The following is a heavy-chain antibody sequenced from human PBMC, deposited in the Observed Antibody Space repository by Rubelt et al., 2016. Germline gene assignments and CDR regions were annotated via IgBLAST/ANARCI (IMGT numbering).Heavy chain of an antibody. CDR1: GYTFTSYA. D-gene: IGHD6-19*01. CDR2: INAGNGNT. V-gene: IGHV1-3*01. Sequence: QVQLVQSGAEVKKPGASVKVSCKASGYTFTSYAMHWVRQAPGQRLEWVGWINAGNGNTKYSQKFQGRVPITRNTPASTAYMELSSLRSEDTAIDYCATGYSSGWYVAYWGQGTLVTVSS. J-gene: IGHJ4*02. CDR3: ATGYSSGWYVAY.